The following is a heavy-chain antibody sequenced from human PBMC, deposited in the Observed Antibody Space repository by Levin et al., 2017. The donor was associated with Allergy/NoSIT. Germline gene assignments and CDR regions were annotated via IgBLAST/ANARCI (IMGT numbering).Heavy chain of an antibody. CDR3: VSRMGGWGAFDI. J-gene: IGHJ3*02. D-gene: IGHD1-26*01. CDR1: GFTFNNNA. V-gene: IGHV3-23*01. Sequence: GGSLRLSCAASGFTFNNNAMSWVRQAPGKGLEWASTISPSGDETHYADSAKGRFTISRDNSKNTLSVQMNNLRAEDTAVYYCVSRMGGWGAFDIWGQGTLVTVSS. CDR2: ISPSGDET.